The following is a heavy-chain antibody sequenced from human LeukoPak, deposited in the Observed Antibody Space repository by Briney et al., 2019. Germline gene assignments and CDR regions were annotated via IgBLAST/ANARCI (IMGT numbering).Heavy chain of an antibody. V-gene: IGHV1-3*01. CDR1: GYTFTSYA. D-gene: IGHD3-10*01. CDR2: INAGNGNT. CDR3: ARGSGSYYNPPFDY. J-gene: IGHJ4*02. Sequence: ASVKVSCNASGYTFTSYAIHWGRQAPGQRLEGRKWINAGNGNTKYSQKFHGRVTINRATYASTGYMELSSMRSEDMAVYYCARGSGSYYNPPFDYWGQGTMVTVSS.